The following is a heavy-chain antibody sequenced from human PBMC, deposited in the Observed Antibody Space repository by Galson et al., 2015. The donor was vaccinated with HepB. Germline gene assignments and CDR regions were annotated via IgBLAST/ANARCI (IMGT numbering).Heavy chain of an antibody. J-gene: IGHJ6*02. D-gene: IGHD3-10*01. CDR3: ARDLARTQLGMDV. Sequence: SLRLSCAASGFTFSSYGMHWVRQAPGKGLEWVAVIWYDGGNKYHADSVKGRFTISRDNSKNTLYLQMNSLRAEDTAVYYCARDLARTQLGMDVWGQGTTVTVSS. CDR2: IWYDGGNK. V-gene: IGHV3-33*01. CDR1: GFTFSSYG.